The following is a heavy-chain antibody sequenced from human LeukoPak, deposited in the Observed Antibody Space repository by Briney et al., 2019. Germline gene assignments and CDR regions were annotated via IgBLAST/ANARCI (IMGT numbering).Heavy chain of an antibody. CDR2: IYTSGST. Sequence: SETLSLTCSVSGGSISSGSHYWSWIRQPAGKGLEWIGRIYTSGSTNYNPSLKSRVTISVDTSKNQFSLKLSSVTAADTAVYYCARHERVKQLALRRSESPSDYWGQGTLVTVSS. CDR1: GGSISSGSHY. D-gene: IGHD6-6*01. V-gene: IGHV4-61*02. CDR3: ARHERVKQLALRRSESPSDY. J-gene: IGHJ4*02.